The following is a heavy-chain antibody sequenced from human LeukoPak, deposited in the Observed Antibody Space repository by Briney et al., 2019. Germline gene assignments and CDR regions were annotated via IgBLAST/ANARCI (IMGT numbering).Heavy chain of an antibody. CDR1: GFTFSSYA. Sequence: GGSLRLSCAASGFTFSSYAMGWVRQAPGKGLEWVSAISGTGNRTYYADSVKGRFTISRDNSKNTLYLQMNSLRAEDTAVYYCARDGSSWGWFGELLTYSITNFDYWGQGTLVTVSS. V-gene: IGHV3-23*01. D-gene: IGHD3-10*01. CDR2: ISGTGNRT. CDR3: ARDGSSWGWFGELLTYSITNFDY. J-gene: IGHJ4*02.